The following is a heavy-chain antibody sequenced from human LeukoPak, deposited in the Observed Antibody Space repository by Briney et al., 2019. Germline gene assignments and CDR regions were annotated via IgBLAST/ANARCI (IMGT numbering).Heavy chain of an antibody. Sequence: GVSLRLSCAAPGFTFSSYAMSWVRQAPGKGLEWVSAISGSGGSTYYADSVKGRFTISRDNAKNTLYLQMNSLRAEDTAVYYCARRIQGMAPYYFDYWGQGTLVTVSS. CDR1: GFTFSSYA. J-gene: IGHJ4*02. CDR3: ARRIQGMAPYYFDY. V-gene: IGHV3-23*01. D-gene: IGHD5-24*01. CDR2: ISGSGGST.